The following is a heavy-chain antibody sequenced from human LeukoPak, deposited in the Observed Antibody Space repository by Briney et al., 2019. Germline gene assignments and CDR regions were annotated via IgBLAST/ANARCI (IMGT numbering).Heavy chain of an antibody. J-gene: IGHJ4*02. Sequence: SETLSLTCAVSGYSISSASYWGWIRQPPGKGLEWIGNIYHSGSPYNPSLKSRVTISVDTSKNQFSLKLSSVTAADTAVYYCARPISSQGYFGVVIDWGQGTLVTVSS. CDR1: GYSISSASY. CDR3: ARPISSQGYFGVVID. CDR2: IYHSGSP. V-gene: IGHV4-38-2*01. D-gene: IGHD3-3*01.